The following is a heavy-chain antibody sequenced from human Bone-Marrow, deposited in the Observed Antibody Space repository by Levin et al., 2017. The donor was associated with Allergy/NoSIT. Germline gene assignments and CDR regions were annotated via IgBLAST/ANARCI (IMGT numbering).Heavy chain of an antibody. CDR1: GGSVTSNTW. CDR3: ARPYYYYMDV. CDR2: IYHSGST. Sequence: SETLSLTCAVSGGSVTSNTWWSWVRQPPGKGLEWIGEIYHSGSTNYNPSLKSRVTISIDKSKNQFSLELSSVTAADTAVYYCARPYYYYMDVWGEGTTVTVSS. J-gene: IGHJ6*03. V-gene: IGHV4-4*02.